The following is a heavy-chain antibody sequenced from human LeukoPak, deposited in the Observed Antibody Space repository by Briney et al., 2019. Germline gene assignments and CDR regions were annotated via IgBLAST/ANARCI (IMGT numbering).Heavy chain of an antibody. D-gene: IGHD6-13*01. CDR2: INNDGSST. CDR1: GFTFSSYW. Sequence: PGGSLRLSCAASGFTFSSYWMHWVRQAPGKGLVWVSRINNDGSSTNYADSVKGRFTISRDNAKNTLYLQMKSLRAGGTAVYYCARPTKEGSSWYWWFDPWGQGTLVTVSS. V-gene: IGHV3-74*01. J-gene: IGHJ5*02. CDR3: ARPTKEGSSWYWWFDP.